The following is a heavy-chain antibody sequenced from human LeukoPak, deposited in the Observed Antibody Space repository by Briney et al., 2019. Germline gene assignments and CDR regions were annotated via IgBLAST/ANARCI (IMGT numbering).Heavy chain of an antibody. J-gene: IGHJ1*01. CDR3: ARVLGYCSSTSCRREYFQH. V-gene: IGHV1-2*02. Sequence: ASVKVSCKASEYTFTAYYMHWVRQAPGQGLEWMGWINPNSGGTNYAQKFQGRVTMTRDTSISTAYMELSRLRSDDTAVYYCARVLGYCSSTSCRREYFQHWGQGTLVTVSS. D-gene: IGHD2-2*01. CDR2: INPNSGGT. CDR1: EYTFTAYY.